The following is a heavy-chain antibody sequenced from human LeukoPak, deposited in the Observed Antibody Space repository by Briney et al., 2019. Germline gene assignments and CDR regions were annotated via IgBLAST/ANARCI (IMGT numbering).Heavy chain of an antibody. J-gene: IGHJ4*02. Sequence: SETLSLTCAVSGGSISSSNWWSLVRQPPGKGLEWIGEIYHSGSTNYNPSLKSRVTISVDKSKNQFSLKLSSVTAADTAVYYCASRYCSGGSCSRVVDYWGQGTLVTVSS. V-gene: IGHV4-4*02. D-gene: IGHD2-15*01. CDR2: IYHSGST. CDR1: GGSISSSNW. CDR3: ASRYCSGGSCSRVVDY.